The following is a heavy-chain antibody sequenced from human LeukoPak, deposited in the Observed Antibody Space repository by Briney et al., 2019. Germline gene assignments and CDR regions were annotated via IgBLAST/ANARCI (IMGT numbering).Heavy chain of an antibody. CDR3: AKTPRRGGSYPFDY. CDR1: GFTFSSYW. CDR2: IKQDGSEK. V-gene: IGHV3-7*01. Sequence: GGSLRLSCAASGFTFSSYWMSWVRQAPGKGLEWVANIKQDGSEKYYVDSVKGRFIISRDNAKNSLYLQMNSLRAEDTAVYFCAKTPRRGGSYPFDYWGQGTLVTVSS. J-gene: IGHJ4*02. D-gene: IGHD1-26*01.